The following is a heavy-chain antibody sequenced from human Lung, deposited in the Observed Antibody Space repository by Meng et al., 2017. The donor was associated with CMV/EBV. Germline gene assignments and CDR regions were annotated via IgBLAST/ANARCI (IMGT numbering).Heavy chain of an antibody. J-gene: IGHJ6*02. CDR3: ARELRFLVWLLQTSYYYYGMDV. CDR2: ISYDGSNK. D-gene: IGHD3-3*01. V-gene: IGHV3-30-3*01. Sequence: SCAASGFTFSSYAMHWVRQAPGKGLEWVAVISYDGSNKYYADSVKGRFTISRDNSKNTLYLQMNSLRAEDTAVYYCARELRFLVWLLQTSYYYYGMDVWXQGTTVTVSS. CDR1: GFTFSSYA.